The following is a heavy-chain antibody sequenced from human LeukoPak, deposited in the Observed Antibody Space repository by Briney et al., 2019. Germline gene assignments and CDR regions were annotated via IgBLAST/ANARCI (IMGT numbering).Heavy chain of an antibody. V-gene: IGHV1-2*02. D-gene: IGHD1-26*01. CDR1: GYTFTGYY. CDR3: ASSGIVGATGS. Sequence: VASVKVSCKAFGYTFTGYYMHWVRQAPGQGLEWMGWINPNSGGTNYAQKLQGRVTMTRDTSISTAYMELSRLRSDDTAVYYCASSGIVGATGSWGQGTLVTVSS. J-gene: IGHJ4*02. CDR2: INPNSGGT.